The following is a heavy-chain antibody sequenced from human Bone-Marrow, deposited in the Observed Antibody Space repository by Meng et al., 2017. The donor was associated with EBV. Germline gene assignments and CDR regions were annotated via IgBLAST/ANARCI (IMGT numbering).Heavy chain of an antibody. CDR2: INAGNGNT. V-gene: IGHV1-3*01. J-gene: IGHJ4*02. CDR3: ARGQHDYAFDY. CDR1: AYTFTSTSFA. Sequence: QYQVLQQGAEAEKTGADVQVACSASAYTFTSTSFAIHWVRQAPGQRLEWMGWINAGNGNTKYSQNFQGRVTITRDTSATTVHMELRSLRSEDTAVYYCARGQHDYAFDYWGQGTLVTVSS. D-gene: IGHD4-17*01.